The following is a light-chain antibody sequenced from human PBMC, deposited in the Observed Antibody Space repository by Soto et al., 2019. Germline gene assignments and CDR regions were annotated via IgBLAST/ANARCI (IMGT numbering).Light chain of an antibody. CDR2: RVS. V-gene: IGKV2-30*02. CDR3: MQGTYRRT. Sequence: DIVMTQSPLSLPVTLGQPASISCRSSQSLVHSDGNTYLNWFQQRPGQSPRRLIYRVSNRDSGVPDRFSGSGSATDFTLKISRGEAEDVGVYYCMQGTYRRTFGQGTKVEIK. CDR1: QSLVHSDGNTY. J-gene: IGKJ1*01.